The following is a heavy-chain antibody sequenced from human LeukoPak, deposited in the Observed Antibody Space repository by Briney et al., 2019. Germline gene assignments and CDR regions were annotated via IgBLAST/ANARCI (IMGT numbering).Heavy chain of an antibody. CDR1: GFTFSTFW. Sequence: GGSLRLSCAASGFTFSTFWMHWVRQTPGKGLVWVSRISSDGSTTHYADSVKGRFTISRDNAKNTLFLHMNSLRAEDTAVYYCNVRWGPNSDYWGQGTLVTVSS. D-gene: IGHD7-27*01. J-gene: IGHJ4*02. V-gene: IGHV3-74*01. CDR3: NVRWGPNSDY. CDR2: ISSDGSTT.